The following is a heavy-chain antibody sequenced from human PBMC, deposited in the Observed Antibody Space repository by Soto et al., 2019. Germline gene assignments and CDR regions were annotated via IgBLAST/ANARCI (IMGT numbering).Heavy chain of an antibody. CDR2: VYHNGNT. J-gene: IGHJ5*02. V-gene: IGHV4-61*01. CDR1: SGSVYSDSHY. Sequence: SETLSLTCTVSSGSVYSDSHYWNWIRQPPGKGLEWIGYVYHNGNTNYNPSLKSRLTISVDTSRNQFSLSLRSVTAADTAVYYCARSTGWLTHSPAFDPWGQGTLVTVSS. CDR3: ARSTGWLTHSPAFDP. D-gene: IGHD6-19*01.